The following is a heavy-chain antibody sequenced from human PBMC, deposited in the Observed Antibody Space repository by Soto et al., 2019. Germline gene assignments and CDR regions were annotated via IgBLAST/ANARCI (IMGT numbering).Heavy chain of an antibody. CDR3: ARLWATVNYYYYGMDV. CDR1: GYSFTSYW. D-gene: IGHD4-4*01. CDR2: IYPGDSDT. Sequence: ESLTICFKGAGYSFTSYWIGLVRQMPGKGLEWMGIIYPGDSDTRYSPSFQGQVTISADKSISTAYLQWSSLKASDTAMYYCARLWATVNYYYYGMDVWGQGTTVT. V-gene: IGHV5-51*01. J-gene: IGHJ6*02.